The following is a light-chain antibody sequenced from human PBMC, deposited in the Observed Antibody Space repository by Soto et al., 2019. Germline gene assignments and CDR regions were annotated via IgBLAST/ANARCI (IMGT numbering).Light chain of an antibody. J-gene: IGKJ5*01. Sequence: IQLTQSPSSLSASVGDRVTITCRASQGISSSLAWYQQKPGKAPKLLIYAASTLQSGVPSRFSGSGSGTDFTLTISSLQPEDFGTYYCQQANIYPITFGQGTRLEIK. V-gene: IGKV1-9*01. CDR1: QGISSS. CDR3: QQANIYPIT. CDR2: AAS.